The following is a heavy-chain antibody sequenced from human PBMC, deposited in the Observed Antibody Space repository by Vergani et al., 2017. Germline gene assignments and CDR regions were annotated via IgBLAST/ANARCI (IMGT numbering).Heavy chain of an antibody. CDR1: GGSFSGYY. CDR2: INHSGST. J-gene: IGHJ4*02. V-gene: IGHV4-34*01. CDR3: ARDPPERYVFDY. Sequence: QVQLQQWGAGLLKPSETLSLTCAVYGGSFSGYYWSWIRQPPGKGLEWIGEINHSGSTNYNPSLKSRVTISVDTSKNQFSLKLSSVTAADTAVYYCARDPPERYVFDYWGQGTLVTVSS. D-gene: IGHD1-1*01.